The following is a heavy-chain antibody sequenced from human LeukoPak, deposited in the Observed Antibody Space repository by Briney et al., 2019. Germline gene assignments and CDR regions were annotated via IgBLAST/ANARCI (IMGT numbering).Heavy chain of an antibody. CDR2: IRDKANNYAT. CDR1: GFTFSGSS. V-gene: IGHV3-73*01. Sequence: PGGSLRLSCAASGFTFSGSSIHWVRQASGKGLEWVGRIRDKANNYATAYVASVKGRFTISRDDSKNTAYLQRNSLKTEDTAVYYCSRPLYYYDSSGYSEKDYWGQGTLVTVSS. J-gene: IGHJ4*02. CDR3: SRPLYYYDSSGYSEKDY. D-gene: IGHD3-22*01.